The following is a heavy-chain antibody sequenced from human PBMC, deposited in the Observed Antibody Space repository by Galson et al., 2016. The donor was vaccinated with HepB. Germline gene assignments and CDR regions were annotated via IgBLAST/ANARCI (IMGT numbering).Heavy chain of an antibody. CDR2: ISYSGST. CDR3: AGQMTALMSIDW. V-gene: IGHV4-59*01. J-gene: IGHJ4*02. Sequence: TLSLTCPISGDSNSRYYWRWVRQSPEKGLEWIGDISYSGSTKYNPSLKSRVTISGDMSKSQFSLKLKSVTAADTATYYCAGQMTALMSIDWWGRGTLVTVSA. CDR1: GDSNSRYY. D-gene: IGHD2-21*02.